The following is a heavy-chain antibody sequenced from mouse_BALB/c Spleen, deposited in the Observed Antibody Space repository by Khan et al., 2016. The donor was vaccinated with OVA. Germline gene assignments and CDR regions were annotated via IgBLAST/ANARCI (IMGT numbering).Heavy chain of an antibody. CDR3: ARPPYFSDVMGY. J-gene: IGHJ4*01. V-gene: IGHV9-3-1*01. Sequence: QIQLVQSGPELKKPGETVKISCKASGYTFTNYGMNWVKQAPGRGLMWMGWINTYTGEPTYADAFKGRFVFSLETSASTAYLQINNLKNEDTATYFCARPPYFSDVMGYWGQGTSVTVSS. D-gene: IGHD2-10*01. CDR2: INTYTGEP. CDR1: GYTFTNYG.